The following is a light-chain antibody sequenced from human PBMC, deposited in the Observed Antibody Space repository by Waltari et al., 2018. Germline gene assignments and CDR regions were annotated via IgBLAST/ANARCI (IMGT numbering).Light chain of an antibody. CDR3: QHHTNWLWT. V-gene: IGKV3-15*01. J-gene: IGKJ1*01. Sequence: EREVRQYPATLSLSPGERATPACRASQNVTSNLACYQQKPGQAPRLLMYGASTRAADIPARFSGSGSGTDFTLTISSLQSEDFAVYYCQHHTNWLWTFGQGTRVEI. CDR2: GAS. CDR1: QNVTSN.